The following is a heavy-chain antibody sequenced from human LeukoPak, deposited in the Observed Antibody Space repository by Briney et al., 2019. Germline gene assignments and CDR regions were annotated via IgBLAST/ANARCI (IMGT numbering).Heavy chain of an antibody. CDR2: IFYSDKP. V-gene: IGHV4-39*01. J-gene: IGHJ4*02. CDR3: ARLGDVEVNGGTLDY. CDR1: GGSISGNYY. D-gene: IGHD3-16*01. Sequence: PSETLSLTCTVSGGSISGNYYWGWIRQPPGKGLEWIGSIFYSDKPNYNPSLKNRVSVSVDTSKNQFFLKLTSVTVADTAVYFCARLGDVEVNGGTLDYWGRGTLVTVSS.